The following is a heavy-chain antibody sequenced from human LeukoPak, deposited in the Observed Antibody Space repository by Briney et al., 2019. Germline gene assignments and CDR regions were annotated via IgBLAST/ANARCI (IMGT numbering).Heavy chain of an antibody. CDR2: ISSSSSYI. J-gene: IGHJ4*02. CDR3: ARDECSGGSCYLDY. D-gene: IGHD2-15*01. V-gene: IGHV3-21*01. CDR1: GFTFSSYS. Sequence: GGSLRLSCAASGFTFSSYSMNWVRQAPGKGLEWVSSISSSSSYIYYADSVNGRFTISRDNAKNSLYLQMNSLRAEDTAVYYCARDECSGGSCYLDYWGQGTLVTVSS.